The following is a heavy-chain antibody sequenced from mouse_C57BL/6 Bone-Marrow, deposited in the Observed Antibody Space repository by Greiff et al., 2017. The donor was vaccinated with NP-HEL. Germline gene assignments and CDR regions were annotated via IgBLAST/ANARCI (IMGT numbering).Heavy chain of an antibody. V-gene: IGHV5-6*01. CDR1: GFTFSSYG. CDR3: ARLYYYGSSYSF. CDR2: ISSGGGYT. Sequence: EVKLVESGGDLVKPGGSLKLSCAASGFTFSSYGMSWVRQTPDKRLEWVATISSGGGYTYYPDSVKGRFTISRDNAKNTLYLQMSSLKSEDTAMYYCARLYYYGSSYSFWGQGTTLTVSS. D-gene: IGHD1-1*01. J-gene: IGHJ2*01.